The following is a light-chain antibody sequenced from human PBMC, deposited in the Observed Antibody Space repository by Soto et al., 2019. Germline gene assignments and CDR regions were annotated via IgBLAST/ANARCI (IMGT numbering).Light chain of an antibody. V-gene: IGLV2-23*01. CDR1: SRDVGSYNL. CDR2: EGS. Sequence: QSALTQPASVSGSPGQSITISCTGTSRDVGSYNLVSWYQQHPGKAPKVMIYEGSKRPSGDSNRFSGSKSGNTASLTISGLQAEDEADYYCFSYAGSITYDFGTGTKVTVL. J-gene: IGLJ1*01. CDR3: FSYAGSITYD.